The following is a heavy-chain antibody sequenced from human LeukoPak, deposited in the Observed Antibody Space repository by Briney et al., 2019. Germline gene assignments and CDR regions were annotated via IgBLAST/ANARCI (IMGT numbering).Heavy chain of an antibody. CDR1: GFTFSSYW. V-gene: IGHV3-74*01. CDR3: ARELWFGELLALDY. J-gene: IGHJ4*02. D-gene: IGHD3-10*01. Sequence: PGGSLRLSCAASGFTFSSYWMHWVRQAPGKRLVWVSRINSDGSSTSYADSVKGRFTISRDNAKNTLYLQMNSLRAEDTAVYYCARELWFGELLALDYWGQGTLVTVSS. CDR2: INSDGSST.